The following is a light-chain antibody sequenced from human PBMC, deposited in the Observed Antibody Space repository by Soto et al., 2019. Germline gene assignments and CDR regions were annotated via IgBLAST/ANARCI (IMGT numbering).Light chain of an antibody. Sequence: EIVLTQSPGTLSLSPGERATLSCRASQSVSSSYLGWYQQKPGQAPRLLIYGASSRATGIPDRFSGSGSGTDFTLTISRLEPEDFAVYYCQQYGSSPYTFGQATKLEIK. CDR2: GAS. CDR1: QSVSSSY. J-gene: IGKJ2*01. CDR3: QQYGSSPYT. V-gene: IGKV3-20*01.